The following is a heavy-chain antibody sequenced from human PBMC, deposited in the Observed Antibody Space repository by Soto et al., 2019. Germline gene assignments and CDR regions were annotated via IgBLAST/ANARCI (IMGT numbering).Heavy chain of an antibody. CDR1: GGSISGGGYS. J-gene: IGHJ4*02. D-gene: IGHD3-22*01. CDR3: ARGVRGYYPYYFDY. CDR2: IYHSGST. V-gene: IGHV4-30-2*01. Sequence: SETLSLTCAVSGGSISGGGYSWSWIRQPPGKGLEWIGYIYHSGSTYYNPSLKSRVTISVDRSKNQFSLKLSSVTAADTAVYYCARGVRGYYPYYFDYWGQGTLVTVSS.